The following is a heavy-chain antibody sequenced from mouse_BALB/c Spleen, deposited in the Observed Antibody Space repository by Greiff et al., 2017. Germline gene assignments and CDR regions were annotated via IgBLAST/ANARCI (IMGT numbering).Heavy chain of an antibody. CDR3: ARDRGALDY. J-gene: IGHJ2*01. CDR1: GFTFTDYY. Sequence: EVQLQQSGGGLVQPGGSLRLSCATSGFTFTDYYMSWVRQPPGKALEWLGFIRNKANGYTTEYSASVKGRFTISRDNSQSILYLQMNTLRAEDSATYYCARDRGALDYWGQGTTLTVSS. CDR2: IRNKANGYTT. V-gene: IGHV7-3*02.